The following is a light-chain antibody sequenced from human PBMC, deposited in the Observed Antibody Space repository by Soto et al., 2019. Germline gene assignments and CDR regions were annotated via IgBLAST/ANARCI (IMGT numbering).Light chain of an antibody. CDR3: QQYGRSWT. Sequence: EIVLTQSPDTVSVSPGERVTLSCRASQNIFSNYLAWYQQKPGQAPRLLIYGESTRATGIADRFSGGGSGTDFTLTISRLEPEDFAVYHCQQYGRSWTFGQGTKVDIK. J-gene: IGKJ1*01. CDR1: QNIFSNY. CDR2: GES. V-gene: IGKV3-20*01.